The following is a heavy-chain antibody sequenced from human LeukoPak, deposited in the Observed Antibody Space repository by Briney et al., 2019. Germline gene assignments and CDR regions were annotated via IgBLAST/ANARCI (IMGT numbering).Heavy chain of an antibody. CDR3: ARDVDGDILTGYYKGRSFDY. CDR2: INHSGST. Sequence: SETLSLTCAVYGGSFSGYYWSWIRQPPGKGLEWIGEINHSGSTNYNPSLKSRVTISVDASKNQFSLKLSSVTAADTAVYYCARDVDGDILTGYYKGRSFDYWGKGTTVTVSS. D-gene: IGHD3-9*01. V-gene: IGHV4-34*01. CDR1: GGSFSGYY. J-gene: IGHJ4*03.